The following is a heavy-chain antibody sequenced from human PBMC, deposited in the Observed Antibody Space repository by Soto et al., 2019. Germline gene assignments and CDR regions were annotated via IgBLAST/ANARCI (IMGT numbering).Heavy chain of an antibody. D-gene: IGHD2-15*01. CDR3: ATALYCSGGSCSFDP. CDR1: GRSVSSGNYY. J-gene: IGHJ5*02. V-gene: IGHV4-61*01. CDR2: IYYTGST. Sequence: SDTLSLTCTVSGRSVSSGNYYWSWIRQPPGKGLEWIGFIYYTGSTSYNPSLKSRVTISMDTSKNQFSLKLTSVTAADTAVYYCATALYCSGGSCSFDPWGQGTLVTVS.